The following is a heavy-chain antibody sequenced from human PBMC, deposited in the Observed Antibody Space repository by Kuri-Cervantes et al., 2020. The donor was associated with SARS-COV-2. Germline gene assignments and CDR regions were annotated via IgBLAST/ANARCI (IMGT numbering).Heavy chain of an antibody. J-gene: IGHJ4*02. D-gene: IGHD1-26*01. V-gene: IGHV4-59*01. CDR2: LYYSGST. Sequence: GSLRLSCTVSGGSISTYYWSWIRQPPGKGLEWIGYLYYSGSTNYNPSLKSRVTISLDTSKNQSSLKLSSVTAADTAVYYCATGSYYVAYDYWGQGTLVTVSS. CDR3: ATGSYYVAYDY. CDR1: GGSISTYY.